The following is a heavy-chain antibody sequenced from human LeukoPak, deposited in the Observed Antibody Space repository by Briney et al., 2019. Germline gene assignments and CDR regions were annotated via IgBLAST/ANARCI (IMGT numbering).Heavy chain of an antibody. CDR3: AREPTNRVYLDY. J-gene: IGHJ4*02. CDR1: GYTFTSYN. Sequence: GASVKVSCKPSGYTFTSYNIQWVRQAPGQRLEWMGYINAGSGNRKYSQKLQDRVTITWDTSTSTAYMDLSSLSSEDTAVYYCAREPTNRVYLDYWGQRTLVTVSS. CDR2: INAGSGNR. V-gene: IGHV1-3*01. D-gene: IGHD2-8*01.